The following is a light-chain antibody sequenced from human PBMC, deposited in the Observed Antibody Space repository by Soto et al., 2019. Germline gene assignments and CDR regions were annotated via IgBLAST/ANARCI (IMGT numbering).Light chain of an antibody. CDR3: SSYTRSTTPYV. Sequence: QSVLTQPASVSGSPGQSITISCTGTITDIGAYNYVSWYQQHPGKAPKLLIYGVSSRPSGVSNRFSGSKSGNAAYLTISGLQDDDEAESYCSSYTRSTTPYVLGTGTKVTVL. CDR2: GVS. J-gene: IGLJ1*01. CDR1: ITDIGAYNY. V-gene: IGLV2-14*01.